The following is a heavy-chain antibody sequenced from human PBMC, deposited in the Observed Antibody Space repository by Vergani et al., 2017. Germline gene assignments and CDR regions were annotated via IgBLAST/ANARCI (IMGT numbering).Heavy chain of an antibody. CDR1: GYSISSGYY. J-gene: IGHJ4*01. Sequence: QVQLQESGPGLVKPSETLSLTCAVSGYSISSGYYWGWIRQPPGKGLEWIGSIHTCGSTNYNPSLKSRVTMSEDTSKNPFSLNLTSVTAADTAVYFCARGSCLGGSWYKHLFDYWGQGILVTVSS. D-gene: IGHD2-15*01. CDR2: IHTCGST. V-gene: IGHV4-38-2*01. CDR3: ARGSCLGGSWYKHLFDY.